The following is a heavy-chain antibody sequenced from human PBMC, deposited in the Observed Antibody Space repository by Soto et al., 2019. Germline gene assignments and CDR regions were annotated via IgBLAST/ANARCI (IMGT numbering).Heavy chain of an antibody. CDR2: TWYDGSNK. V-gene: IGHV3-33*01. D-gene: IGHD6-13*01. CDR3: ARLSSSWSIDL. J-gene: IGHJ6*02. CDR1: GFTFSSYG. Sequence: QVQLVESGGGVVQPGRSLRLSCAASGFTFSSYGMHWVRQAPGKGLEWVAVTWYDGSNKYHADSVKGRFTISRDNFKNTRYLQMNSLSVEDTAVYYCARLSSSWSIDLWGQGTTVTVSS.